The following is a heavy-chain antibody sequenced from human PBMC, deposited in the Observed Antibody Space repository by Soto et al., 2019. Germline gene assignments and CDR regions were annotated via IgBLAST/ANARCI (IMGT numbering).Heavy chain of an antibody. Sequence: PGESLKISCKGSGYSFTTYWIGWVRQMPGKGLERMGIIYPGDSDTRYSPSFQGQVTISADKSISTAYLQWSSLKASDTTMYYCARQERRGYMAAFDIWGQGTMVTVSS. CDR2: IYPGDSDT. J-gene: IGHJ3*02. V-gene: IGHV5-51*01. CDR3: ARQERRGYMAAFDI. CDR1: GYSFTTYW. D-gene: IGHD3-16*02.